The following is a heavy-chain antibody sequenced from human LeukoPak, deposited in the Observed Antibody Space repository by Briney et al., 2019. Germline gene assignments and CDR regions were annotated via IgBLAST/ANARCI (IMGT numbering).Heavy chain of an antibody. D-gene: IGHD5-24*01. J-gene: IGHJ3*02. CDR1: GGSISSSSYF. CDR3: ARVLRDGHNDPFDN. Sequence: SETLSLTCTVSGGSISSSSYFWGWVRQPPGKGLEWIGSVFCTGDTYCSPSLKSRVTLSVDTSKNQFSLRLTSVTAADAAVYYCARVLRDGHNDPFDNWGQGTLVTVSS. V-gene: IGHV4-39*01. CDR2: VFCTGDT.